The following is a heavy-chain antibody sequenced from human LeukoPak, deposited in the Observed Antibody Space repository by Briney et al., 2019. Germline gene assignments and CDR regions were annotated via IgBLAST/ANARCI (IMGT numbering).Heavy chain of an antibody. CDR1: GGSISSSSYY. Sequence: PSETLSLTCTVSGGSISSSSYYWGWIRQPPGKGLEWIGSIYHSGSTYYNPSLKSRVTISVDRSKNQFSLKLSSVTAADTAVYYCAGHYGGNLVYWGQGTLVTVSS. V-gene: IGHV4-39*07. J-gene: IGHJ4*02. CDR3: AGHYGGNLVY. D-gene: IGHD4-23*01. CDR2: IYHSGST.